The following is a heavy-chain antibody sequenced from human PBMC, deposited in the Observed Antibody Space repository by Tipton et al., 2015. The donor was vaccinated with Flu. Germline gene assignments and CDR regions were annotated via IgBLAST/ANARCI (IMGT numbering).Heavy chain of an antibody. CDR3: ARSTNCDN. Sequence: SLRLSCAASGFTFSSYTMSWVRQAPGKGLEWVSSISYGSNTLYYADSVKGRFTISRDNAKNSLYLQMDSLGAEDTAVYYCARSTNCDNWGQGTLVTVSS. V-gene: IGHV3-48*01. CDR1: GFTFSSYT. D-gene: IGHD2-2*01. J-gene: IGHJ4*02. CDR2: ISYGSNTL.